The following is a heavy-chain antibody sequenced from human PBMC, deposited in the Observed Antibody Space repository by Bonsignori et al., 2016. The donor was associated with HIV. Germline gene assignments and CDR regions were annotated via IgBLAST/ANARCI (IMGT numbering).Heavy chain of an antibody. D-gene: IGHD3-10*01. J-gene: IGHJ3*02. CDR2: ISSSSSYI. V-gene: IGHV3-21*01. CDR3: ASSVTMETGDAFDI. Sequence: QPPGKGLEWVSSISSSSSYIYYADSVKGRFTISRDNAKNSLYLQMNSLRAEDTAVYYCASSVTMETGDAFDIWGQGTMVTVSS.